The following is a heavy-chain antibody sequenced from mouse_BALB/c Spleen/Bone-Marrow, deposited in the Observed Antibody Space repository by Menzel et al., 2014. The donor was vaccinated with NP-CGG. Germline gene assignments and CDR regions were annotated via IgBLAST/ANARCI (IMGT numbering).Heavy chain of an antibody. CDR2: ISSGSSTI. Sequence: EVKVVDSGGGLVQPGGSRKLSCAASGFTFSSFGMHWVRQAPEKGLEWVAYISSGSSTIYYADTVKGRFTISRDNPKNTLFLQMTSLRSEDTAMYYCARGGNFAWFAYWGQGTLVTVSA. J-gene: IGHJ3*01. CDR3: ARGGNFAWFAY. V-gene: IGHV5-17*02. D-gene: IGHD2-1*01. CDR1: GFTFSSFG.